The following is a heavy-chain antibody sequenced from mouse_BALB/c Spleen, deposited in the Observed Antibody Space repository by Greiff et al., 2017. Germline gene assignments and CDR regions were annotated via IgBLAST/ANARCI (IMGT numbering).Heavy chain of an antibody. CDR3: ARLGYYYGSRSFDY. Sequence: QVHVKQSGAELMKPGASVKISCKATGYTFSSYWIEWVKQRPGHGLEWIGEILPGSGSTNYNEKFKGKATFTADTSSNTAYMQLSSLTSEDSAVYYCARLGYYYGSRSFDYWGQGTTLTVSS. D-gene: IGHD1-1*01. CDR2: ILPGSGST. V-gene: IGHV1-9*01. CDR1: GYTFSSYW. J-gene: IGHJ2*01.